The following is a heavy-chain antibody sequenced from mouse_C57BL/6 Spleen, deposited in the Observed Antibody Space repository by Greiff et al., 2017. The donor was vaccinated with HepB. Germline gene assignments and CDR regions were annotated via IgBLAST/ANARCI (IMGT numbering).Heavy chain of an antibody. J-gene: IGHJ1*03. Sequence: VQLQQSGPELVKPGASVKMSCKASGYTFTDYNMHWVKQSHGKSLEWIGYINPNNGGTSYNQKFKGKATLTVNKSSSTAYMELRSLTSEDSAVYYCAREGPYYYGSSLRWYFDVWAQGPRSPSPQ. V-gene: IGHV1-22*01. CDR1: GYTFTDYN. D-gene: IGHD1-1*01. CDR2: INPNNGGT. CDR3: AREGPYYYGSSLRWYFDV.